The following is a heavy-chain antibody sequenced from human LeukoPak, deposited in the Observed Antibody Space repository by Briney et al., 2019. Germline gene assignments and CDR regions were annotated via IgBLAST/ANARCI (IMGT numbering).Heavy chain of an antibody. J-gene: IGHJ4*02. CDR2: IYHSGST. D-gene: IGHD2-2*01. CDR3: ARGGFRYCSSTSCYVFDY. V-gene: IGHV4-30-2*01. Sequence: SETLSLTCTVSGGSINSGDYYWSWIRQPPGKGLEWIGYIYHSGSTYFNPSLKSRVTISVDRSKNQFSLKLYSVTAADTAVYYCARGGFRYCSSTSCYVFDYWGQGTLVTVSS. CDR1: GGSINSGDYY.